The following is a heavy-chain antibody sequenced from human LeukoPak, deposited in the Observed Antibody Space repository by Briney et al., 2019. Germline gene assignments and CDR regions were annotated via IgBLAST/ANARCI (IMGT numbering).Heavy chain of an antibody. CDR1: GYTFTSSG. CDR2: ISAYNGNT. V-gene: IGHV1-18*01. Sequence: GASVKVSCKASGYTFTSSGISWVRQAPGQGLEWMGWISAYNGNTNYVQKFQGRETMTTDTPPDRAYMQLGSLRSDDTAVCYCVRVTDIVVLPLASYFDNWAKETLHSVSS. CDR3: VRVTDIVVLPLASYFDN. D-gene: IGHD2-2*01. J-gene: IGHJ4*02.